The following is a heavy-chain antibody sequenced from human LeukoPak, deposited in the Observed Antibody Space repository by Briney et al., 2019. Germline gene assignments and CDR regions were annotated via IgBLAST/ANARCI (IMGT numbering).Heavy chain of an antibody. V-gene: IGHV3-66*01. D-gene: IGHD6-13*01. CDR1: GFTFSTYW. Sequence: GGSLRLSCAASGFTFSTYWMSWVRQAPGKGLEWVSVIYSGGSTYYADSVKGRFTISRDNSKNTLYLQMNSLRAEDTAVYYCASSGYSSWDAFDIWGQGTMVTVSS. CDR2: IYSGGST. J-gene: IGHJ3*02. CDR3: ASSGYSSWDAFDI.